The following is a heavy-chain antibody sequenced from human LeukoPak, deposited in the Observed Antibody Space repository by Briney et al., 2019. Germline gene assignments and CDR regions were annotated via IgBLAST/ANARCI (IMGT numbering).Heavy chain of an antibody. J-gene: IGHJ4*02. V-gene: IGHV3-23*01. CDR2: ISGSGGST. Sequence: GGSLRLSCAASGFTFSSYAMSWVRQAPGKGLEWVSAISGSGGSTYYADSVKGRFTISRDNSKNTVYLQMNRLRAEDTAVYYCVSDYYDSSGYYWIFDYWSQGTLVTVSS. D-gene: IGHD3-22*01. CDR1: GFTFSSYA. CDR3: VSDYYDSSGYYWIFDY.